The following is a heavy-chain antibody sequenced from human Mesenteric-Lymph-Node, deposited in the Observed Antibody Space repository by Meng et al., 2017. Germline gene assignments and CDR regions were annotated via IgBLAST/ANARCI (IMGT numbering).Heavy chain of an antibody. V-gene: IGHV6-1*01. Sequence: QVQLLQVGPGLVKPSHTRPTTCAISGDSVSSNSAAWDWIRQSPSRGLEWLGRTYYRYKWYNDYAVSVKSRITINPDTSKNQFSLQLNSVTLEDTAVYYCARDLGGRYSHWGQGTLVTVSS. CDR3: ARDLGGRYSH. CDR2: TYYRYKWYN. CDR1: GDSVSSNSAA. J-gene: IGHJ4*02. D-gene: IGHD1-26*01.